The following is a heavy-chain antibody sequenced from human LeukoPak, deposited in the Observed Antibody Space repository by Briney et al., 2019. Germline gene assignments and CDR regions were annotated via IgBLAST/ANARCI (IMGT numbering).Heavy chain of an antibody. D-gene: IGHD4/OR15-4a*01. V-gene: IGHV1-2*02. J-gene: IGHJ4*02. CDR2: VNPNSGGT. CDR3: AREGANGRGFDY. Sequence: GASVKGSCKASGYTFTDYYMHWVRQAPGQGLEWMGWVNPNSGGTNYAQKFQGRVTLTRDTSISTAYMVLSRLRSDDTAVYYCAREGANGRGFDYWGQGTLVTVSS. CDR1: GYTFTDYY.